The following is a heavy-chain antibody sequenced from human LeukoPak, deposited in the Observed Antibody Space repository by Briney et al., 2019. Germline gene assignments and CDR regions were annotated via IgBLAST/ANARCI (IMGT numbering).Heavy chain of an antibody. J-gene: IGHJ5*01. CDR1: EFIFGDYW. Sequence: GGSLRLSCVASEFIFGDYWMSWVRQAPGKGREWVANIQQGGREEKYVGSVKGRFAISRDDAKSTLYLQMDSLSGDDTAVYYCARDNGGWFDSWGRGTLVTVSS. D-gene: IGHD3-10*01. CDR3: ARDNGGWFDS. V-gene: IGHV3-7*03. CDR2: IQQGGREE.